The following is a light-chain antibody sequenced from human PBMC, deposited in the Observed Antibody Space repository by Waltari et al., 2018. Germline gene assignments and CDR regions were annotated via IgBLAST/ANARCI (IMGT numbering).Light chain of an antibody. CDR3: QQSYSTLVT. Sequence: DIQMTQSPSSLSASVGDRVTITCRASQSISNYLNWYQQRPGKAPKVLIYAASTLQSGVPSRFSGSGSGTDFTLTINSLQPEDFASYYGQQSYSTLVTFGGGTKVEIK. J-gene: IGKJ4*01. CDR2: AAS. V-gene: IGKV1-39*01. CDR1: QSISNY.